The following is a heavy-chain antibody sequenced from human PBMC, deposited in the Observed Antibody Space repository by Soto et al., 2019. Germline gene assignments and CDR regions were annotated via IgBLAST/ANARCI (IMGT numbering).Heavy chain of an antibody. CDR3: AKVYGDYGGGFDY. CDR1: GFTFSSYG. CDR2: ISYDGSNK. J-gene: IGHJ4*02. D-gene: IGHD4-17*01. V-gene: IGHV3-30*18. Sequence: PGGSLRLSCAASGFTFSSYGMHWVRQAPGKGLGWVAVISYDGSNKYYADSVKGRFTISRDNSKNTLYLQMNSLRAEDTAVYYCAKVYGDYGGGFDYWGQGTLVTVSS.